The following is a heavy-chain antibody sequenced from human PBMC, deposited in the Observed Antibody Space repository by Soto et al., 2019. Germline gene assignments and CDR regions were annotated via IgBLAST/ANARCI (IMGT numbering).Heavy chain of an antibody. D-gene: IGHD6-19*01. V-gene: IGHV4-31*03. CDR2: IYYSGST. J-gene: IGHJ3*02. CDR1: GGSISSGGYY. Sequence: TLSLTCTVSGGSISSGGYYWSWIRQHPGKGLEWIGYIYYSGSTYYNPSLKSRVTISVDTSKNQFSLKLSSVTAADTAVYYCASGIAVAGSDDAFDIWGQGTMVT. CDR3: ASGIAVAGSDDAFDI.